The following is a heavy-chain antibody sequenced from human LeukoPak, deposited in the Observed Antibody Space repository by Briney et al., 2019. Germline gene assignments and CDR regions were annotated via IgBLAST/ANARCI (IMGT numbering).Heavy chain of an antibody. CDR1: GYTFFRYG. V-gene: IGHV1-18*01. Sequence: ASVKVSCKASGYTFFRYGISWVRQAPGQGLEWMGWISAYNGNTNYAQKLQGRVTMTTDTSTSTAYMELRSLRSDDTAVYYCARDRRGYSYAASRSFDYWGQGTLVTVSS. J-gene: IGHJ4*02. CDR3: ARDRRGYSYAASRSFDY. CDR2: ISAYNGNT. D-gene: IGHD5-18*01.